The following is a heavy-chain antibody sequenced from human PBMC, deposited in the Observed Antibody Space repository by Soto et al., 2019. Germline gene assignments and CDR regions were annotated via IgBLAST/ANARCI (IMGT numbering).Heavy chain of an antibody. D-gene: IGHD4-17*01. CDR1: GFSFTSHL. Sequence: GESLKISCKASGFSFTSHLISWVRQMPGKGLEWMGRIDPRDSYTNYSPAFEGRLTISADKSISTAYLQWSSLKASDTAMYYCARDLDYGGHSEASDIWGQGTMVTVSS. CDR3: ARDLDYGGHSEASDI. CDR2: IDPRDSYT. J-gene: IGHJ3*02. V-gene: IGHV5-10-1*01.